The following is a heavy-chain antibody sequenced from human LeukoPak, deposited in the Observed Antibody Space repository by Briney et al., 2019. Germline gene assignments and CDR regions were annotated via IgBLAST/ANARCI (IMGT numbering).Heavy chain of an antibody. Sequence: GGSLRLSCAASGFTFSSYEMNWVRQAPGKGLEWVSYISSSGSTIYYADSVKGRFTISRDKAKNSLYLQMNSLRAEDTAVYYCAREGSYSSGFDYWGQGTLVTVSS. D-gene: IGHD6-19*01. V-gene: IGHV3-48*03. J-gene: IGHJ4*02. CDR2: ISSSGSTI. CDR3: AREGSYSSGFDY. CDR1: GFTFSSYE.